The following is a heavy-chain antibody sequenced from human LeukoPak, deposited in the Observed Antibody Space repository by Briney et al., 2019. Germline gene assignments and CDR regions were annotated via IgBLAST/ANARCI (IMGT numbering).Heavy chain of an antibody. CDR3: ARDYGYYASGSYPDY. CDR1: GFTLSSYA. CDR2: ISYAGSEK. D-gene: IGHD3-10*01. V-gene: IGHV3-30*04. Sequence: GGSLRLSCAASGFTLSSYAMHWVRQAPGKGLEWVSVISYAGSEKYYADSVKGRCIISRDNSKSTLFLQMNSMRDEDTAVYYCARDYGYYASGSYPDYWGQGTLVTVSS. J-gene: IGHJ4*02.